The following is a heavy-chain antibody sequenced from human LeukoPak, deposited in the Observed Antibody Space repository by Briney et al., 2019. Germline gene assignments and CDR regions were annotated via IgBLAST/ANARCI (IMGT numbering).Heavy chain of an antibody. V-gene: IGHV3-7*04. J-gene: IGHJ4*02. D-gene: IGHD1-26*01. CDR2: IKQDGSEK. Sequence: GGSLTLSCAASGFTFSSYWMSWVRQAPGKGLEWVGNIKQDGSEKFYVDSVNGRFTISRDNDKNSLCLQMSSLRAEDTAVYFCARGVRATDFDYWGERIRVTVST. CDR1: GFTFSSYW. CDR3: ARGVRATDFDY.